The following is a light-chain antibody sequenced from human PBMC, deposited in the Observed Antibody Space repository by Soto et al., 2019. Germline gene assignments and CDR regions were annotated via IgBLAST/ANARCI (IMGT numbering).Light chain of an antibody. Sequence: QSALTQPASVSGSPGQSITISCTGTSTDVGANNYVSWYQQHPGRAPKVMIYDVTNRPSGVSNRFSGSKSGNTASLTISGLQAEDEADYYCYSDVDGTTGVSGGGTKLTVL. J-gene: IGLJ2*01. CDR1: STDVGANNY. CDR2: DVT. CDR3: YSDVDGTTGV. V-gene: IGLV2-14*03.